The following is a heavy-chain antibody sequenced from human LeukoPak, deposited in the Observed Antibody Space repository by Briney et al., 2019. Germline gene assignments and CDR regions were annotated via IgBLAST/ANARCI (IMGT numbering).Heavy chain of an antibody. Sequence: GGSLRLSCAAPGFTFSSYAMSWVRRAPGKGLEWVSAISGSGSSTYYADSVKGRFTISRDNSKNTLYLQMNSLRAEATAVYYCANTYDSSGYRGGFDYWGERTLGTVSS. CDR1: GFTFSSYA. V-gene: IGHV3-23*01. J-gene: IGHJ4*02. CDR2: ISGSGSST. D-gene: IGHD3-22*01. CDR3: ANTYDSSGYRGGFDY.